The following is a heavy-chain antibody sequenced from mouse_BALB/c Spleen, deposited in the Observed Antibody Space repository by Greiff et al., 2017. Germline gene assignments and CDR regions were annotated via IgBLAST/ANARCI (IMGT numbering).Heavy chain of an antibody. CDR3: VRYYYGSSYGYFDV. CDR2: IWTGGGT. Sequence: QVQLKESGPGLVAPSQGLSITCTVSGFSLTSYDISWIRQPPGKGLEWLGVIWTGGGTNYNSAFMSRLSISKDNSKSQVFLKMNSLQTDDTAIYYCVRYYYGSSYGYFDVWGAGTTVTVSS. V-gene: IGHV2-9-2*01. CDR1: GFSLTSYD. D-gene: IGHD1-1*01. J-gene: IGHJ1*01.